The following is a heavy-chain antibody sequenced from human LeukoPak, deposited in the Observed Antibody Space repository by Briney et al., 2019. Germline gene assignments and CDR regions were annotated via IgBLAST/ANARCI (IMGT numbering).Heavy chain of an antibody. V-gene: IGHV4-59*08. D-gene: IGHD6-25*01. CDR2: IYYSGST. CDR3: ARQGGGFWYFDL. J-gene: IGHJ2*01. CDR1: GGSISSYY. Sequence: SETLSLTCTVSGGSISSYYWSWIRQPPATGLEWVWYIYYSGSTNYNPSLKIRGTISIDTSKNQFSLKLSSVTAADTAVYYCARQGGGFWYFDLWGRGTLVTVSS.